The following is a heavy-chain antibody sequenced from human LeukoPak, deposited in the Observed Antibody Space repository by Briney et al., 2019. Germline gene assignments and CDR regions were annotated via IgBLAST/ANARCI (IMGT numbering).Heavy chain of an antibody. CDR3: ARGRRMLKWELPSTTFDY. CDR1: GFTFSSYA. Sequence: GGSLRLPCAASGFTFSSYAMHWVRQAPGKGLEWVAVISYDGSNKYYADSVKGRFTISRDNSKNTLYLQMNSLRAEDTAVYYCARGRRMLKWELPSTTFDYWGQGTLVTVSS. J-gene: IGHJ4*02. V-gene: IGHV3-30*04. CDR2: ISYDGSNK. D-gene: IGHD1-26*01.